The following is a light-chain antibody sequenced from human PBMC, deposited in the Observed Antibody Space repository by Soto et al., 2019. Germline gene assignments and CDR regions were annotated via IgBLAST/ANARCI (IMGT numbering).Light chain of an antibody. V-gene: IGKV3-15*01. Sequence: EIVLTQSPATLSVSPGERATLSCRASQSVSSNLAWYQQKPGQAPRLLIYGASTRATGIPARFSGSGSGTEFTLIISSPQSEDSAVYYCQQYGSSPWTFGQGTKVDIK. CDR1: QSVSSN. CDR3: QQYGSSPWT. CDR2: GAS. J-gene: IGKJ1*01.